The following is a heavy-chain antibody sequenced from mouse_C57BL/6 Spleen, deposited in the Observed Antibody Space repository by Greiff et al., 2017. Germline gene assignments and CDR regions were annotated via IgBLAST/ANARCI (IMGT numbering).Heavy chain of an antibody. V-gene: IGHV1-81*01. J-gene: IGHJ3*01. Sequence: VKLVESGAELARPGASVKLSCKASGYTFTSYGISWVKQRTGQGLEWIGEIYPRSGNNYYNEKFKGKDTLTADKSSCKAYMELRSLTSEDSAVYFCARYPSFAYWGQGTLVTVSA. CDR1: GYTFTSYG. CDR3: ARYPSFAY. CDR2: IYPRSGNN. D-gene: IGHD5-1*01.